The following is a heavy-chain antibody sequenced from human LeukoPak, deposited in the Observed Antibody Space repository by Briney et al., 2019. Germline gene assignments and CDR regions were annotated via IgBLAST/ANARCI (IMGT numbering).Heavy chain of an antibody. CDR1: RFTFSSYG. D-gene: IGHD6-19*01. V-gene: IGHV3-30*02. J-gene: IGHJ4*02. CDR3: ARILDSAWGELGY. CDR2: IRYDGRNK. Sequence: GGPLRLSCAASRFTFSSYGMHWVRQAPGKGLEWVAFIRYDGRNKYYADSVKGRFTISRDNSQNTLYLQMNSLRKEDTAVYYCARILDSAWGELGYWGQGTLVTVSS.